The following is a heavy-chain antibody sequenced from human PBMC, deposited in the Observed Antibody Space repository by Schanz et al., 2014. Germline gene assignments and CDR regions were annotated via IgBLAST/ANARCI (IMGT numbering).Heavy chain of an antibody. CDR2: IGGDASRT. D-gene: IGHD3-10*01. Sequence: EVQLVESGGGLVQPGGSLRLSCAASGFNFITFAMSWVRQAPGKGPEWVSAIGGDASRTYYADSVKGRFTISRDNSKSTLYPQRTRRRADDTALFYCARAPPLVRGIAGWFGPWGQGSLVTVSS. J-gene: IGHJ5*02. V-gene: IGHV3-23*04. CDR1: GFNFITFA. CDR3: ARAPPLVRGIAGWFGP.